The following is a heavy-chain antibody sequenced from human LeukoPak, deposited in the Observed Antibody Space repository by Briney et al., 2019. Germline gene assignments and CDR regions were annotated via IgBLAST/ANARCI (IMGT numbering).Heavy chain of an antibody. J-gene: IGHJ6*02. D-gene: IGHD3-9*01. CDR3: ARGIDLTGYDHSYYYGMDV. CDR2: ISYDGSNK. Sequence: PGGSLRLSCAASGFTFSSCAMHWVRQAPGKGLEWVALISYDGSNKYYADSVKGRFTISRDNSKNTLYLQMNSLRAEDTAVYYCARGIDLTGYDHSYYYGMDVWGQGTTVTVSS. CDR1: GFTFSSCA. V-gene: IGHV3-30-3*01.